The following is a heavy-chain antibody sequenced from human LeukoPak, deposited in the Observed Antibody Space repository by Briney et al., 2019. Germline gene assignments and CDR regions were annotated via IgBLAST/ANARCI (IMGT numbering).Heavy chain of an antibody. V-gene: IGHV4-59*01. J-gene: IGHJ5*02. CDR2: IYYSGST. CDR1: GGSISSYY. Sequence: SETLSLTCTVSGGSISSYYWSWIRQPPGKGLGWIGYIYYSGSTNYNPSLKSRVTISVDTSKNQFSLKLSSVTAADTAVYYCARERGYCSSTSCPNWFDPWGQGTLVTVSS. D-gene: IGHD2-2*01. CDR3: ARERGYCSSTSCPNWFDP.